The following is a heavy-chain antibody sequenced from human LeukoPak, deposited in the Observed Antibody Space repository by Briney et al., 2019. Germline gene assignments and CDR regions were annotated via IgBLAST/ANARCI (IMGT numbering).Heavy chain of an antibody. V-gene: IGHV3-30*02. Sequence: SGGSLRLSCAASGFTFISYGMHWVRQAPGKGLEWVALIRYDGSNKYYADSVKGRFTISIDNSKNTLYLQMNSLRTEDTAMYYSAKGVTIFGVVIMGYFDYWGQGTLVTVSS. J-gene: IGHJ4*02. CDR3: AKGVTIFGVVIMGYFDY. D-gene: IGHD3-3*01. CDR2: IRYDGSNK. CDR1: GFTFISYG.